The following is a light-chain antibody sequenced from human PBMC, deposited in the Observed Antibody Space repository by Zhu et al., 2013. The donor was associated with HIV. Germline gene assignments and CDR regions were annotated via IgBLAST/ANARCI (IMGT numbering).Light chain of an antibody. CDR1: QSISSW. J-gene: IGKJ5*01. CDR2: KAS. V-gene: IGKV1-5*03. CDR3: QQHNTYPIT. Sequence: DIQMTQSPSTLSASVGDRVTITCRASQSISSWLAWYQQKPGKAPKLLIYKASSLESGVPSRFSGSGSGTEFTLTISSLQPDDFATYYCQQHNTYPITFGQGTRLEIK.